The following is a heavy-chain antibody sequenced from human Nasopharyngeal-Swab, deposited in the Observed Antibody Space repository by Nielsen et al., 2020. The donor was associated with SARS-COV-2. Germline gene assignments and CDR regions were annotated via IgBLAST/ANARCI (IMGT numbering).Heavy chain of an antibody. CDR3: ARVVRTRYGSGSYGGFDP. V-gene: IGHV1-8*02. Sequence: ASVKVSCKASGGTFSSYDINWVRQATGQGLEWMGWMNPNSGNTGYAQKFQGRVTMTRNTSISTAYMELSSLRSEDTAVYYCARVVRTRYGSGSYGGFDPWGQGTLVTVSS. D-gene: IGHD3-10*01. J-gene: IGHJ5*02. CDR1: GGTFSSYD. CDR2: MNPNSGNT.